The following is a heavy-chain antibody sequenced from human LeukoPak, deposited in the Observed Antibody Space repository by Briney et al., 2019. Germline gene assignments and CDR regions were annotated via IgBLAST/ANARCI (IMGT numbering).Heavy chain of an antibody. D-gene: IGHD5-24*01. CDR3: ARDVIEMATIGEGLDC. J-gene: IGHJ4*02. CDR1: GFTFSSYA. CDR2: IFYDGRNK. Sequence: PGGSLRLSCAASGFTFSSYAMSWVRQAPGKGLEGVAVIFYDGRNKYYGDSVKGRFTISRDNFENTLYLQMNSLRIEDTAMYFCARDVIEMATIGEGLDCWGQGTLVTVSS. V-gene: IGHV3-33*08.